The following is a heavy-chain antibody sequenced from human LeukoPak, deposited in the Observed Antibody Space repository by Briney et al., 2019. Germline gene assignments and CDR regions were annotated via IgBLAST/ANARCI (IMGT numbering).Heavy chain of an antibody. CDR3: AAVGAGTTALLYYYYYMDV. Sequence: TPSETLSLTCTVSGYSISSGYYWGWIRQPPGKGLEWIGSIYHSGSTYYNPSLKSRVTISVDTSKNQFSLKLSSVTAADTAVYYCAAVGAGTTALLYYYYYMDVWGKGTTVTVSS. CDR1: GYSISSGYY. V-gene: IGHV4-38-2*02. J-gene: IGHJ6*03. D-gene: IGHD4-17*01. CDR2: IYHSGST.